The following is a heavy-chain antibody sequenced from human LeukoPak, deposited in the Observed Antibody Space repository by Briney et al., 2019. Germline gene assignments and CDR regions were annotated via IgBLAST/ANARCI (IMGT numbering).Heavy chain of an antibody. V-gene: IGHV1-18*04. J-gene: IGHJ3*02. CDR2: ISAYNGNT. CDR1: GYTFTSYG. D-gene: IGHD4-17*01. CDR3: ARNDYGDRAVAFDI. Sequence: SVKVSCKASGYTFTSYGISWVRQAPGQGLEWMGWISAYNGNTNYAQKLQGRVTMTTDASTSTAYMELRSLRSDDTAVYYCARNDYGDRAVAFDIWGQGTMVTVSS.